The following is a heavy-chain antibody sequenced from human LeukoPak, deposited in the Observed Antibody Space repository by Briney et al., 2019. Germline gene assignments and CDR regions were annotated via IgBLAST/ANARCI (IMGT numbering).Heavy chain of an antibody. V-gene: IGHV3-23*01. CDR3: GGAKFYYYGMDV. CDR1: GFTFSSYA. CDR2: ISGSGDNT. J-gene: IGHJ6*02. Sequence: GGSLRLSCAASGFTFSSYAMSWVRQAPGKGLEWGSTISGSGDNTHYADSMEGRLTISRDNSKNALYLQMNSLRVEDTAVYYCGGAKFYYYGMDVWGQGTTVTVSS. D-gene: IGHD1-26*01.